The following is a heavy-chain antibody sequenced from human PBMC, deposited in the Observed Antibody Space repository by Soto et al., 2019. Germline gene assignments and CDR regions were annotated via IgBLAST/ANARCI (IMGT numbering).Heavy chain of an antibody. CDR3: ARNPETTVTTSWFDP. V-gene: IGHV4-4*02. D-gene: IGHD4-17*01. Sequence: QVQLQESGPGLVKPSGTLSLTCAVSGGSISSSNWWSWVRQPPGKGLEWIGEIYHSGSTNYNPSLKIRVTISVDKSKNQFSLKLSSVTAADTAVYYCARNPETTVTTSWFDPWGQGTLVTVSS. CDR2: IYHSGST. CDR1: GGSISSSNW. J-gene: IGHJ5*02.